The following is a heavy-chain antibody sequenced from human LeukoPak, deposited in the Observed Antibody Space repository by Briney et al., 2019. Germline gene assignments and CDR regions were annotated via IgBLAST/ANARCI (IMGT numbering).Heavy chain of an antibody. D-gene: IGHD3-10*01. J-gene: IGHJ6*02. Sequence: PGGSLRLSCAASGFTFSSYGVHWVRQAPGKGLEWVAVISYDGSNKYYADSVKGRFTISRDNSKNTLYLQMNSLRAEDTAVYYCAKDQAGNTMVRGVIIKAYYYYYGMDVWGQGTTVTVSS. CDR2: ISYDGSNK. V-gene: IGHV3-30*18. CDR3: AKDQAGNTMVRGVIIKAYYYYYGMDV. CDR1: GFTFSSYG.